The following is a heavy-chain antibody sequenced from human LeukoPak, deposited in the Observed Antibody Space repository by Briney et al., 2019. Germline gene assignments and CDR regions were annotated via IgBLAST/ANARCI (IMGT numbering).Heavy chain of an antibody. CDR3: AKLSAAIVSGVERLGADFEY. CDR2: ISDSGSP. J-gene: IGHJ4*02. CDR1: GDSRRPFY. Sequence: SETLSLSCSVSGDSRRPFYCNWIRQPPGKGLEWIGYISDSGSPNFHPSLKGRVTTSVDASKRQFSLRLTSVTAADTAVYYCAKLSAAIVSGVERLGADFEYWGQGVLVTVSS. D-gene: IGHD3-3*01. V-gene: IGHV4-59*01.